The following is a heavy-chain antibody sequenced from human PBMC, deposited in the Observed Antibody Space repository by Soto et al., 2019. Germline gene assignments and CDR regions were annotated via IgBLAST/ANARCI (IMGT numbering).Heavy chain of an antibody. Sequence: GSLRLSCAASGFTFSSYGMHWVRQAPGKGLEWVAVISYDGSNKYYADSVKGRFTISRDNSKNTLYLQMNSLRAEDTAVYYCAKDPVKYDEGRIQLQWFDPWGQGSLVTVSS. J-gene: IGHJ5*02. CDR1: GFTFSSYG. CDR3: AKDPVKYDEGRIQLQWFDP. V-gene: IGHV3-30*18. CDR2: ISYDGSNK. D-gene: IGHD5-18*01.